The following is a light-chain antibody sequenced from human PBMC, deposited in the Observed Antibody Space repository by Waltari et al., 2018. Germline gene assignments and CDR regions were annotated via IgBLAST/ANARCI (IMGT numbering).Light chain of an antibody. CDR2: KAS. J-gene: IGKJ2*01. Sequence: DIQMTQSPSSLSASVGDRVTITCRASQSISNWLAWYQQKPGKAPILLIYKASILKSGVPSRFSGSGSETQFTLTISNLQPGDFATYYCQQYNTYSSFGQGTKLEIK. CDR1: QSISNW. CDR3: QQYNTYSS. V-gene: IGKV1-5*03.